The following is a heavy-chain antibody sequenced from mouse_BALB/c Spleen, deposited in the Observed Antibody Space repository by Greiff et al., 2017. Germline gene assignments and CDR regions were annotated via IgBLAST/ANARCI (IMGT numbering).Heavy chain of an antibody. J-gene: IGHJ3*01. CDR2: INPSTGYT. Sequence: QVQLKQSGAELAKPGASVKMSCKASGYTFTSYWMHWVKQRPGQGLEWIGYINPSTGYTEYNQKFKDKATLTADKSSSTAYMQLSSLTSEDSAVYYCARKKKDSSGYVGFAYWGQGTLVTVSA. V-gene: IGHV1-7*01. CDR1: GYTFTSYW. D-gene: IGHD3-2*01. CDR3: ARKKKDSSGYVGFAY.